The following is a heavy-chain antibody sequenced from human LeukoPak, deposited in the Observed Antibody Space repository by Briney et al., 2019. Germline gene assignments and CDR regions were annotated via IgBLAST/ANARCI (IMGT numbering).Heavy chain of an antibody. CDR3: TRVRSSSWVDY. CDR2: INTNTGNP. J-gene: IGHJ4*02. D-gene: IGHD6-13*01. V-gene: IGHV7-4-1*02. Sequence: RASVKVSCKASGYTFTSYAMNWVRQAPGQGLEWMGWINTNTGNPTYAQGFTGRFVFSLDTSVSTAYLQISSLKAEGTAVYYCTRVRSSSWVDYWGQGTLVTVSS. CDR1: GYTFTSYA.